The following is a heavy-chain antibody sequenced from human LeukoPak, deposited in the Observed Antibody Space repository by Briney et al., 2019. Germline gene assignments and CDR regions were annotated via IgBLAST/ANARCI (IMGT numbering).Heavy chain of an antibody. V-gene: IGHV4-34*01. D-gene: IGHD4-17*01. CDR1: GGSFSGYY. Sequence: SETLSLTCAVYGGSFSGYYWSWIRQPPGKGLEWIGEINHSGSTNYNPSLKSRVTISVDTSKNQFSLKLSSVTAADTAVYYCARTYGDYYFDYWGQGTLVTISS. CDR2: INHSGST. J-gene: IGHJ4*02. CDR3: ARTYGDYYFDY.